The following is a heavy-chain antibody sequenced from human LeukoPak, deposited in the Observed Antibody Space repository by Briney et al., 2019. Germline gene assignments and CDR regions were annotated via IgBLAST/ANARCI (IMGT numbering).Heavy chain of an antibody. D-gene: IGHD3-22*01. CDR1: GGSISSYY. CDR2: IYYSGST. CDR3: ARAPLPITMIVD. Sequence: SGTLSLTCTVSGGSISSYYWSWIRQPPGKGLEWIGYIYYSGSTNYNPSLKSRVTISVDTTKNQFSLKLSSVTAADTAVYYCARAPLPITMIVDWGQGTLVTVSS. J-gene: IGHJ4*02. V-gene: IGHV4-59*01.